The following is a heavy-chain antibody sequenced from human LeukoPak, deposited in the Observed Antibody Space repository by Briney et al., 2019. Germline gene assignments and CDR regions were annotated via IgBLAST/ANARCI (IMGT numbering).Heavy chain of an antibody. J-gene: IGHJ4*02. Sequence: AASVKVSCKASGYTFTSYGISWVRLAPGQGREGMGWISAYNGNTNYAQKLQGRVTMTTDTSTSTAYMELRSLRSDDTAVYYCASGYSYGFDYWGQGTLVTVSS. CDR2: ISAYNGNT. CDR1: GYTFTSYG. V-gene: IGHV1-18*01. D-gene: IGHD5-18*01. CDR3: ASGYSYGFDY.